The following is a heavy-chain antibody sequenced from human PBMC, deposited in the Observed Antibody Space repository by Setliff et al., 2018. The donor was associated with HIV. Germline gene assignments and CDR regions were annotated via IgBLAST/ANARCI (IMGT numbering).Heavy chain of an antibody. CDR1: GGSFSGYY. Sequence: PSETLSLTCAVYGGSFSGYYWSWIRQPPGKGLEWIGEINHSGSTNYNPSLKSRVTISVDTSKNQFFLKLSSVTAADTAVYYCARHICGTTACYAVDVWGPGTMVTVSS. CDR2: INHSGST. J-gene: IGHJ3*01. CDR3: ARHICGTTACYAVDV. V-gene: IGHV4-34*01. D-gene: IGHD2-2*01.